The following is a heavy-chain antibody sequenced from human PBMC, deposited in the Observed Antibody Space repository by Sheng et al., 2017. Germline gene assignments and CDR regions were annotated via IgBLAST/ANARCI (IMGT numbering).Heavy chain of an antibody. V-gene: IGHV4-34*01. Sequence: QVQLQQWGAGLLKPSETLSLTCAVYGGSFSGYYWSWIRQPPGKGLEWIGEINHSGSTNYNPSLKSRVTISVDTSKNQFSLKLSSVTAADTAVYYCARGGSVLLWFGELMFFIFDPWGQGTLVTVSS. D-gene: IGHD3-10*01. CDR1: GGSFSGYY. CDR3: ARGGSVLLWFGELMFFIFDP. J-gene: IGHJ5*02. CDR2: INHSGST.